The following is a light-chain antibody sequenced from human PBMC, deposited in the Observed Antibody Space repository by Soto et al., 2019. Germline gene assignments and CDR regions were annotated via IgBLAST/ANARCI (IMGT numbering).Light chain of an antibody. V-gene: IGLV2-23*02. Sequence: QSVLTQPASVSGSPGQSITISCTGTSSDVGDYNYVSWYRQHPGNAPKLIIFEVNKRPSGVSYRFSGSKSGNTASLTISALQAEDEADYFCCSYAGNRRVFGGGTKLTVL. CDR3: CSYAGNRRV. J-gene: IGLJ3*02. CDR2: EVN. CDR1: SSDVGDYNY.